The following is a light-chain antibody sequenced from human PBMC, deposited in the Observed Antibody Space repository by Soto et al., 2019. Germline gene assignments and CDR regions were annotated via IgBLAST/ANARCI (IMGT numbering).Light chain of an antibody. V-gene: IGKV3-20*01. J-gene: IGKJ1*01. CDR2: NAS. CDR3: QQYGSSPRT. Sequence: EIVLTQSPGTLSLSPGERATLSCRASQSVSRNYLGWYQQRPGQAPRLLIYNASNRATGILARFSGSGSGTDFTLTISRLEPEDFAVYYCQQYGSSPRTFGQGTKVDIK. CDR1: QSVSRNY.